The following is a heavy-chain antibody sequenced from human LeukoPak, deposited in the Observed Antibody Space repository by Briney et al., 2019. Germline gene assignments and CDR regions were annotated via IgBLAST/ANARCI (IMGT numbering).Heavy chain of an antibody. J-gene: IGHJ4*02. V-gene: IGHV1-46*01. CDR2: INPSGGST. CDR3: ALDGIVMAGDY. CDR1: GYTFASYY. D-gene: IGHD1-26*01. Sequence: ASVKVSCNASGYTFASYYMHWERQATGQRLEWIRIINPSGGSTSYAQKIQGIVTMTRNMSTSTVYMDLGSLRFENTAVTYGALDGIVMAGDYWGKGTRVSVSS.